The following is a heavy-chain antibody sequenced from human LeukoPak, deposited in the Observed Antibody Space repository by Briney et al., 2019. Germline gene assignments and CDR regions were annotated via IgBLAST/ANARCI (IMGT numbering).Heavy chain of an antibody. V-gene: IGHV1-8*03. CDR1: GYTFTSYH. J-gene: IGHJ4*02. CDR3: ARTTSLTASGYDY. D-gene: IGHD4-17*01. Sequence: AASVKVSCKTSGYTFTSYHINWVRQATGQGLGWTGWMNPYSGDRGYAQKFQGRVSITSDTSISTAYLELSSLRSDDTAVYFCARTTSLTASGYDYWGQGTLVTVSS. CDR2: MNPYSGDR.